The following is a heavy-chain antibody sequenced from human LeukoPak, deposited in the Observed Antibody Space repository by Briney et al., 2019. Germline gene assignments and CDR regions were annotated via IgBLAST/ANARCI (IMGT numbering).Heavy chain of an antibody. J-gene: IGHJ3*02. CDR3: ARPHSGSYAFDI. D-gene: IGHD1-26*01. V-gene: IGHV1-46*01. CDR1: GYTFTSYY. CDR2: INPSGGST. Sequence: ASVKVSCKASGYTFTSYYMHWVRQPPGQGLEWMGLINPSGGSTSYAQKFQGRVTMTRDTSTSTVYMELSSLRSEDTAVYYCARPHSGSYAFDIWGQGTMVTVSS.